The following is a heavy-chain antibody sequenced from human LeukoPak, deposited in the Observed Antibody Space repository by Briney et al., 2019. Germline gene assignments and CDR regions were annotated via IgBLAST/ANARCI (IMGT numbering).Heavy chain of an antibody. J-gene: IGHJ3*02. CDR1: GFTFSNAW. CDR2: VKQGGSEK. CDR3: ARGDGGYGAFDI. Sequence: GGSLRLSCAASGFTFSNAWMSWVRQAPGKGLEWVANVKQGGSEKYYVDSVKGRFTISRDNAKNSLHLQMDSLRAEDTAVYYCARGDGGYGAFDIWGQGTMVTVSS. D-gene: IGHD3-22*01. V-gene: IGHV3-7*01.